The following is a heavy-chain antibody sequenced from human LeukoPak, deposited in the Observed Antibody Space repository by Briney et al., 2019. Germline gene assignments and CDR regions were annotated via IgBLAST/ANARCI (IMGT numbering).Heavy chain of an antibody. J-gene: IGHJ6*03. V-gene: IGHV4-59*01. Sequence: KPSETLSLTCTVSGGSISSYYWSWIRQPPGKGLEWIGCIYYSGSTNYNPSLKSRVTISVDTSKNQFSLKLSSVTAADTAVYYCARASNYDFWSGSALYYYMDVWGKGTTVTVSS. D-gene: IGHD3-3*01. CDR3: ARASNYDFWSGSALYYYMDV. CDR2: IYYSGST. CDR1: GGSISSYY.